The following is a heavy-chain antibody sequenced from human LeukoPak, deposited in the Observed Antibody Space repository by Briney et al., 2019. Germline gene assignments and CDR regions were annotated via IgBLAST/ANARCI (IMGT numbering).Heavy chain of an antibody. J-gene: IGHJ6*03. V-gene: IGHV4-61*02. Sequence: SQTLSLTCTVSGGSISSGSYYWSWIRQPAGKGLEWIGRIYTSGSTNYNPSLKSRVTISVDTSKNQFSLKLSSVTAADTAVYYCARRVAAAGSFSPVYYYYMDVWGKGTTVTVSS. CDR2: IYTSGST. CDR3: ARRVAAAGSFSPVYYYYMDV. CDR1: GGSISSGSYY. D-gene: IGHD6-13*01.